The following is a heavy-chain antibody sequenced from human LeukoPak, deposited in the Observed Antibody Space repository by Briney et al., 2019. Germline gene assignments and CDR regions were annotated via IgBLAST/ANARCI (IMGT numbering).Heavy chain of an antibody. V-gene: IGHV3-30*18. Sequence: LAGGTLRLSCAASGFTFCSYAMHWVRQAPGKGLEWVAVISYDGSNKYYADSVKGRFTISRDNSKNTLYLQMNSLRAEDTAVYYCAKDWNWGFDYWGQGTLVTVSS. D-gene: IGHD7-27*01. J-gene: IGHJ4*02. CDR3: AKDWNWGFDY. CDR1: GFTFCSYA. CDR2: ISYDGSNK.